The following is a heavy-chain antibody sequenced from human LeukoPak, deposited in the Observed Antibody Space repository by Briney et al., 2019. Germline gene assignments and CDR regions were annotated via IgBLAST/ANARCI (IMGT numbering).Heavy chain of an antibody. V-gene: IGHV1-2*02. CDR1: GYTFTDYY. CDR3: ARVFGSSSSQQRRFDP. J-gene: IGHJ5*02. Sequence: ASVKVSCKASGYTFTDYYMHWVRQAPGQGLEWMGWINPNSGGTHYAQKFLGRVTMTRDTAISTAYMELTKLTSDDTAVYYCARVFGSSSSQQRRFDPWGQGTLVTVSS. D-gene: IGHD6-13*01. CDR2: INPNSGGT.